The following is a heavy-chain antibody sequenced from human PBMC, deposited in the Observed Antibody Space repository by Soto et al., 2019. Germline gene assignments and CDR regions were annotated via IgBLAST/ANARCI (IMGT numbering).Heavy chain of an antibody. V-gene: IGHV4-39*01. CDR2: IYYSGST. CDR1: GGSISSSSYY. CDR3: ASSYDSSGCFDY. Sequence: QLQLQESGPGLVKPSETLSLTCTVSGGSISSSSYYWGWIRQPPGKGLEWIGSIYYSGSTYYNPSLKSRVTISVDTSKNQFSLQLSSVTAADTAVYYCASSYDSSGCFDYWGQGTLVTVSS. D-gene: IGHD3-22*01. J-gene: IGHJ4*02.